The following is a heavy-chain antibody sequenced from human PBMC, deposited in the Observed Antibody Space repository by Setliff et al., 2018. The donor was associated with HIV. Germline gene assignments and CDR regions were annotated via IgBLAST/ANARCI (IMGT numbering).Heavy chain of an antibody. CDR3: ARHDGMKAARRYNNDYMDV. Sequence: SETLSLTCTVSGGSISSISYYWGWIRQPPGKGLEWIGSIYYSGSTYSNPSLKSRVTISVDTSKSQFSLKLSSVTAADTAVYYCARHDGMKAARRYNNDYMDVWGKGTTVTVSS. CDR1: GGSISSISYY. D-gene: IGHD6-6*01. V-gene: IGHV4-39*01. CDR2: IYYSGST. J-gene: IGHJ6*03.